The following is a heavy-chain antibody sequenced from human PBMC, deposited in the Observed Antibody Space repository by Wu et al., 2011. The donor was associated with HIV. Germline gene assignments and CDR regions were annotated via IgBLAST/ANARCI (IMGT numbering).Heavy chain of an antibody. V-gene: IGHV1-69*14. CDR1: GGTFSSYA. D-gene: IGHD3-9*01. J-gene: IGHJ3*01. Sequence: QVQLVQSGAEVKKPGSSVKVSCKASGGTFSSYAISWVRQAPGQGLEWMGGIIPIFGTVNHIQKFKGRVTITADKSSSTAYMELSSLRSEDTAAYYCASGTDYDILRRWGQGTMGHRL. CDR3: ASGTDYDILRR. CDR2: IIPIFGTV.